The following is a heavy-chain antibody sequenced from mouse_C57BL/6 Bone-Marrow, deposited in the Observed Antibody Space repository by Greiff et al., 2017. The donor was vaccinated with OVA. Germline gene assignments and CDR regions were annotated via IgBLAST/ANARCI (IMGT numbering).Heavy chain of an antibody. CDR2: ISYDGSN. J-gene: IGHJ1*03. Sequence: ESGPGLVKPSQSLSLTCSVTGYSITSGYYWNWIRQFPGNKLEWMGYISYDGSNNYNPSLKNRISIPRDTSKNQFFLTLNSVTTEDTATVYCARGEGIRHEGYCDVWGTGTTVTVSS. CDR3: ARGEGIRHEGYCDV. D-gene: IGHD2-12*01. V-gene: IGHV3-6*01. CDR1: GYSITSGYY.